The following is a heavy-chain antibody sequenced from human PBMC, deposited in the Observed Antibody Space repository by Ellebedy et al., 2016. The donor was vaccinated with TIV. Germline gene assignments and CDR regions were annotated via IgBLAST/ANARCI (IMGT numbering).Heavy chain of an antibody. J-gene: IGHJ4*02. CDR1: GGSISSYY. CDR3: ASGYSSGWLDY. CDR2: IYYNGNA. D-gene: IGHD6-19*01. V-gene: IGHV4-59*12. Sequence: MPSETLSLTCTVSGGSISSYYWSWIRQPPGKGLEWIGYIYYNGNANYNPSLKSRVTMSVDTSKNQFSLKLSSVTAADTAVYYCASGYSSGWLDYWGQGTLVTVSS.